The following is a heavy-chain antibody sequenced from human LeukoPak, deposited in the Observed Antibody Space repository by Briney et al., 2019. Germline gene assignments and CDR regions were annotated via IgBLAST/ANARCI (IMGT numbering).Heavy chain of an antibody. D-gene: IGHD1-26*01. J-gene: IGHJ4*02. CDR1: GGSISSSSYY. CDR3: AGEGPQGGAVPDHFDY. Sequence: SETLSLTCTVSGGSISSSSYYWGWIRQPPGKGLEWIGSIYYSGSTYYNPSLKSRVTISVDTSKNQFSLKLSSVTAADTAVYYCAGEGPQGGAVPDHFDYWGQGTLVTVSS. CDR2: IYYSGST. V-gene: IGHV4-39*07.